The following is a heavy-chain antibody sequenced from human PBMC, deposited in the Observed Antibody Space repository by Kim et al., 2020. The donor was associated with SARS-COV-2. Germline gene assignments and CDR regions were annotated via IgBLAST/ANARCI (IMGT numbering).Heavy chain of an antibody. V-gene: IGHV1-3*01. D-gene: IGHD1-26*01. CDR3: ARDRRGGVGAPDAFDI. Sequence: KFQGRVTITRDTSVSTAYMEVSSLRSEDTAVYYCARDRRGGVGAPDAFDIWGQGTMVTVSS. J-gene: IGHJ3*02.